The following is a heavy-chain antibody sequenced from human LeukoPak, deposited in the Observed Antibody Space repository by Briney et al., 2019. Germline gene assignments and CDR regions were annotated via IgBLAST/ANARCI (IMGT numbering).Heavy chain of an antibody. Sequence: SVKVSCKASGGTFSSYAISWVRQAPGQGLEWMGGIIPIFGTANYAQKFQGRVTITADESTSTAYMELSGLRSEDTAVYYCARVPYYYDSSGYYFDYWGQGTLVTVSS. CDR3: ARVPYYYDSSGYYFDY. V-gene: IGHV1-69*13. J-gene: IGHJ4*02. CDR1: GGTFSSYA. CDR2: IIPIFGTA. D-gene: IGHD3-22*01.